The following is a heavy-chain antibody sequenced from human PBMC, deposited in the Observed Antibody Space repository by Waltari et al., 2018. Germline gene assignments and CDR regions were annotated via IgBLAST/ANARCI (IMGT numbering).Heavy chain of an antibody. CDR2: IWFDGTTK. D-gene: IGHD2-15*01. J-gene: IGHJ4*02. Sequence: QVHLEQSGGGVVQPGTSLRLSCAASGFVFTEYGLHWVRQAPGKGLEWVAVIWFDGTTKYYSDRVKGRLAVTRDNFKDLVHLQMNSLRGEDTAGYYCARQWAGVKEKVVVASARPFDYWGQGSLVTVSS. V-gene: IGHV3-33*01. CDR1: GFVFTEYG. CDR3: ARQWAGVKEKVVVASARPFDY.